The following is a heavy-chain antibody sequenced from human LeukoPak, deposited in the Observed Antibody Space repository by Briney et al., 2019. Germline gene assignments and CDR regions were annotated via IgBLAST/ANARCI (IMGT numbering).Heavy chain of an antibody. D-gene: IGHD2-2*01. CDR2: ISSSSSYI. V-gene: IGHV3-21*01. J-gene: IGHJ6*02. CDR3: ARLDCSSTSCYQYGMDV. Sequence: GGSLRLSCAASGFTFSSYSMNWLRQAPGKGLEWVSSISSSSSYIYYADSVKGRFTISRDNAKNSLYLQMNSLRAEDTAVYYCARLDCSSTSCYQYGMDVWGQGTTVTVSS. CDR1: GFTFSSYS.